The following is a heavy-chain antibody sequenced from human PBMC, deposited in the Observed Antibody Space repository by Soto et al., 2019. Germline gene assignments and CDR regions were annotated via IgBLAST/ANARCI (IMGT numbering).Heavy chain of an antibody. V-gene: IGHV3-15*07. J-gene: IGHJ4*02. D-gene: IGHD6-19*01. CDR3: TPLAMKYSSGLYEFSD. CDR2: IKSKTDGGTT. CDR1: GFTFSNVW. Sequence: EVQLVESGGGLVKPGGSLRLSCAASGFTFSNVWMNWVRQAPGKGLEWVGRIKSKTDGGTTDYAAPVKGRFTISRDDSKNTLYLQMNRLKTEDTAVYYCTPLAMKYSSGLYEFSDWGQGNLVTVSS.